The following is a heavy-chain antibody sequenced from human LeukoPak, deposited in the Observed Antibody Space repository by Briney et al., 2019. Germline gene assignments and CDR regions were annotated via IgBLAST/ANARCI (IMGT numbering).Heavy chain of an antibody. Sequence: GGSLRLSCAASGFTFSHHWMHWVRQAPGKGLVWVSHISSDESSTTYADSVKGRFTISRDNRKNTLYLQMNSLRVEDTAMYYCTRNPDARNWFDPWGQGTLVTVSS. CDR2: ISSDESST. CDR3: TRNPDARNWFDP. D-gene: IGHD1-14*01. V-gene: IGHV3-74*01. CDR1: GFTFSHHW. J-gene: IGHJ5*02.